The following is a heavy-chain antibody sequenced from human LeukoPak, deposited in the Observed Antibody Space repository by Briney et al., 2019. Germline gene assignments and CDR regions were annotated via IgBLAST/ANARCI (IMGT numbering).Heavy chain of an antibody. J-gene: IGHJ4*02. CDR2: INHSGST. CDR1: GGSFSGYY. Sequence: SETLSLTCAVYGGSFSGYYWSWSRQPPGKGLEWIGEINHSGSTNYNPSLKSRVTISVDTSKNQFSLKLSSVTAADTAVYYCARMAVTTDDYWGQGTLVTVPS. CDR3: ARMAVTTDDY. V-gene: IGHV4-34*01. D-gene: IGHD4-17*01.